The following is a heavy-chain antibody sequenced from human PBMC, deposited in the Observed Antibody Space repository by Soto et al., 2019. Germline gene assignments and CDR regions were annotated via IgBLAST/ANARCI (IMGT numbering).Heavy chain of an antibody. CDR3: ARAIAVAGYDAFDI. V-gene: IGHV4-59*01. CDR1: GGSISSYY. Sequence: QVQLQESGPGLVKPSETLSLTCTVSGGSISSYYWSWIRQPPGKGLEWIGYIYYSGITNYNPSLKSRVTISVDTSKNQFSLKLSSVTAADTAVYYCARAIAVAGYDAFDIWGQGTMVTVSS. J-gene: IGHJ3*02. CDR2: IYYSGIT. D-gene: IGHD6-19*01.